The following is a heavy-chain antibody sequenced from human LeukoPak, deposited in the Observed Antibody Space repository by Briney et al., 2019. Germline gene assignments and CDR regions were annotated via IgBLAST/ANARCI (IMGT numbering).Heavy chain of an antibody. Sequence: SETLSLTCTVSGGSINSYYWSWIRQPPGKGLECIGYIHYTGSTNYNPSLKSRVTVSIDTPRNQFSLTLKSMTAADTAVYYCASAGHGVRGLQLYRGQGTQVTVSP. CDR1: GGSINSYY. CDR3: ASAGHGVRGLQLY. J-gene: IGHJ4*02. CDR2: IHYTGST. V-gene: IGHV4-59*12. D-gene: IGHD4-17*01.